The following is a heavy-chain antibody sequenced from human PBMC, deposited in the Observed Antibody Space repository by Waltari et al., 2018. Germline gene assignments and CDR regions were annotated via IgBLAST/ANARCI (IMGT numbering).Heavy chain of an antibody. CDR2: IYYSGST. CDR3: ARDLLIAAAGTRYFDY. V-gene: IGHV4-39*07. D-gene: IGHD6-13*01. CDR1: GCSIRSSSYY. J-gene: IGHJ4*02. Sequence: QLQLQESGPGLVKPSETLSLTCTVSGCSIRSSSYYWGWIRQPPGKGLEWIGSIYYSGSTYYNPSLKSRVTISVDTSKNQFSLKLSSVTAADTAVYYCARDLLIAAAGTRYFDYWGQGTLVTVSS.